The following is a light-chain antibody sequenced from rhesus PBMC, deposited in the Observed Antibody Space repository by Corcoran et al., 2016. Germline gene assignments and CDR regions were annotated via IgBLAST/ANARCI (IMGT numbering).Light chain of an antibody. CDR2: AAS. CDR1: QNTYSN. J-gene: IGKJ2*01. Sequence: DIQMTQSPSALSASVGARVTISCRASQNTYSNLAWYQQKAGNAPKLLIYAASRLQTGIPPRFSGSGSGTYFTLTISSLQPEDSSTYYCQHYYENPFSFGQGTKVEIK. CDR3: QHYYENPFS. V-gene: IGKV1S8*01.